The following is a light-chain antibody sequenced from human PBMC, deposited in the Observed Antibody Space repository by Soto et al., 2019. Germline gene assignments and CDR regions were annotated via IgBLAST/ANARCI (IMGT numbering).Light chain of an antibody. CDR2: DAS. J-gene: IGKJ5*01. Sequence: EVVLTQSPDTASLSPGERATLSCRASQNFGSSYLAWYQQKPAQAPRLLILDASSRTTGISDRFMGSGSGTDFTLPISTLEPEDFAVYYCQQYNNWPPITYGRGTRLEIK. V-gene: IGKV3D-20*02. CDR1: QNFGSSY. CDR3: QQYNNWPPIT.